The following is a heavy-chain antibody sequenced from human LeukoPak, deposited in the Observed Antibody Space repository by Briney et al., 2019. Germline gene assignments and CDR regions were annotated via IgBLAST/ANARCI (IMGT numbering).Heavy chain of an antibody. CDR3: AKGGGGRLMYYYYMDV. D-gene: IGHD3-16*01. V-gene: IGHV1-2*02. J-gene: IGHJ6*03. Sequence: ASVKVSCKASGYTFTGYYMHWVRQAPGQGLEWMGWINPNSGGTNYAQKFQGRVTMTRDTSISTAYMELSRLRSDDTALYYCAKGGGGRLMYYYYMDVWGKGTTVTVSS. CDR1: GYTFTGYY. CDR2: INPNSGGT.